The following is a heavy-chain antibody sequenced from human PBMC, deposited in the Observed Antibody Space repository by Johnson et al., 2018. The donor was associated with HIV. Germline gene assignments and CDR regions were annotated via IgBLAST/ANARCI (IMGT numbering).Heavy chain of an antibody. CDR2: INWNGGTK. D-gene: IGHD1-26*01. V-gene: IGHV3-20*04. CDR3: AKGMGELLRIDAFDI. J-gene: IGHJ3*02. Sequence: VQLVESGGGVVRPGGSLRLSCAASGFTFDDYAMSWVRQAPGKGLEWVSGINWNGGTKDYADSVKGRFTISRDNSKNTLYLQMNSLRAEDTAVYYCAKGMGELLRIDAFDIWGQGTKVTVSS. CDR1: GFTFDDYA.